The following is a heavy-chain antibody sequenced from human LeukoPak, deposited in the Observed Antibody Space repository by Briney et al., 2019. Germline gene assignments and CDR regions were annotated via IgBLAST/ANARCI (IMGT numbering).Heavy chain of an antibody. CDR3: ARRVTRVRHFDY. J-gene: IGHJ4*02. CDR1: GYSISSDYY. D-gene: IGHD3-3*01. Sequence: ASETLSLTCTVSGYSISSDYYWGWIRQPPGKGLEWIGNIFHNGNTYYNPSLKSRVTMSIDTSKKQFSLKLRTATAADTAVYYCARRVTRVRHFDYWGQGTLVTVSS. V-gene: IGHV4-38-2*02. CDR2: IFHNGNT.